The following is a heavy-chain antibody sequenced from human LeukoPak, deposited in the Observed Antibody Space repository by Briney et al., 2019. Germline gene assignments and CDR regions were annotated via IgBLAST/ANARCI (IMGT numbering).Heavy chain of an antibody. CDR1: GYSISSGYY. Sequence: SETLSLTCAVSGYSISSGYYWGWIRQPPGRGLEWIGSIYHSGSTYYNPSLKSRVTISVDTSKNQFSLKLSSVTAADTAMYYCARNIVVVPTVTGAFDVWGQGTMVTVSS. V-gene: IGHV4-38-2*01. D-gene: IGHD2-2*01. CDR3: ARNIVVVPTVTGAFDV. CDR2: IYHSGST. J-gene: IGHJ3*01.